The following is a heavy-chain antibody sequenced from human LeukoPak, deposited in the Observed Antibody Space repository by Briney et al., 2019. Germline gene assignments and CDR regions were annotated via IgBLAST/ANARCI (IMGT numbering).Heavy chain of an antibody. Sequence: PSETLSLTCTVSGGSISSGDYYWSWIRQPPGKGLEWIGYIYYSGSPYYNPSLKSRVTISVDTSKNQFSLKLSSVTAADTAVYYCARDLHCSSTSCYYGSNWFDPWGQGTLVTVSS. D-gene: IGHD2-2*01. CDR2: IYYSGSP. CDR3: ARDLHCSSTSCYYGSNWFDP. V-gene: IGHV4-30-4*08. CDR1: GGSISSGDYY. J-gene: IGHJ5*02.